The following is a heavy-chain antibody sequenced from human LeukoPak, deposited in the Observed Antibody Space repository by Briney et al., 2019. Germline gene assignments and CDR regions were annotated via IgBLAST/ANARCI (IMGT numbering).Heavy chain of an antibody. CDR3: ARQDIVVVPAGFDY. J-gene: IGHJ4*02. CDR2: IYTSGST. D-gene: IGHD2-2*01. V-gene: IGHV4-61*02. Sequence: PSQTLSPTCTVSGGSISSGSYYWSWIRQPAGKGLEWIGRIYTSGSTNYNPSLKSRVTISVDTSKNQFSLKLSSVTAADTAVYYCARQDIVVVPAGFDYWGQGTLVTVSS. CDR1: GGSISSGSYY.